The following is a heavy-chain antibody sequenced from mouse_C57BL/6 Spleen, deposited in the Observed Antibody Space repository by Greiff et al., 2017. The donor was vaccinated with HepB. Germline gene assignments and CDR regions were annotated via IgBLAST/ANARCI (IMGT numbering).Heavy chain of an antibody. V-gene: IGHV7-3*01. Sequence: EVKLVESGRGLVQPGGSLSLSCAASGFTFTDYYMSWVRQPPGKALEWLGFIRNKANGYTTEYSASVKGRFTISRDNSQSILYLQMNALRAEDSATYYCARYTTVVSPWYFDVWGTGTTVTVSS. J-gene: IGHJ1*03. CDR1: GFTFTDYY. D-gene: IGHD1-1*01. CDR2: IRNKANGYTT. CDR3: ARYTTVVSPWYFDV.